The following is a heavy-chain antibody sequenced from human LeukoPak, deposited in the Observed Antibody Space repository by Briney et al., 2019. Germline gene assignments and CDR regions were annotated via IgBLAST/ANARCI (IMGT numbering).Heavy chain of an antibody. Sequence: PSETLSLTCAVYGGSFSGYYWSWIRQPPGKGLEWIGEINHSGSTNYNPSLKSRVTISVDTSKNQFSLKLSSVTAADTAVYYCARDRYYGSGSPDLKYWGQGTLVTVSS. CDR2: INHSGST. V-gene: IGHV4-34*01. J-gene: IGHJ4*02. CDR1: GGSFSGYY. CDR3: ARDRYYGSGSPDLKY. D-gene: IGHD3-10*01.